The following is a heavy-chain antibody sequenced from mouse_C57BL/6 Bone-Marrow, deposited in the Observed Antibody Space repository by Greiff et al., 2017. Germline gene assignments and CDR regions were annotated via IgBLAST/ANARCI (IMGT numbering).Heavy chain of an antibody. D-gene: IGHD1-1*01. CDR1: GYAFSSSW. V-gene: IGHV1-82*01. CDR3: ARDYYGSSYYFDY. Sequence: VQLQQSGPELVKPGASVKISCKASGYAFSSSWMNWVKQRPGKGLEWIGRIYPGDGDTNYNGKIKGKDTLTADKSSSTAYMQLSSLTSEDSAVYVCARDYYGSSYYFDYWGQGTTLTVTS. CDR2: IYPGDGDT. J-gene: IGHJ2*01.